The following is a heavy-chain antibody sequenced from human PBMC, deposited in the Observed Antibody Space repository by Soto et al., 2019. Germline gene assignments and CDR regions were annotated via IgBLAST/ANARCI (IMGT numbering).Heavy chain of an antibody. V-gene: IGHV1-8*01. J-gene: IGHJ2*01. CDR2: MNPNSGNT. Sequence: QVQLVQSGAEVKKPGASVKVSSKASGYTFTSYDISWVRQATGQGLEWMGWMNPNSGNTGSAQRFQGRLTMTRNTSINTAYMELTSLTSEDAAVYFCARVHTVTTYFDVWGRGTLVTVSS. CDR3: ARVHTVTTYFDV. D-gene: IGHD4-17*01. CDR1: GYTFTSYD.